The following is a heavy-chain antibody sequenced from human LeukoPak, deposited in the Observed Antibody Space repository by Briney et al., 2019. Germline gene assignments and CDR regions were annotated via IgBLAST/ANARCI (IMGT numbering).Heavy chain of an antibody. D-gene: IGHD4-23*01. CDR2: FYYVGST. V-gene: IGHV4-59*08. Sequence: SETLSLTCTVSGGSINNYYWSWLRQPPGRGLEWIGYFYYVGSTNSNPSLKSRVTISMDTSKSQVSLKLTSVTAADTAVYYCATNYDGVVNDAFDIWGQGIMVAVSS. CDR3: ATNYDGVVNDAFDI. CDR1: GGSINNYY. J-gene: IGHJ3*02.